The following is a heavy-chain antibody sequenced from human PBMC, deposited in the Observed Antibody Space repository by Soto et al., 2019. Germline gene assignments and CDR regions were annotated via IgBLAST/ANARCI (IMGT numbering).Heavy chain of an antibody. D-gene: IGHD6-25*01. CDR3: AREQRGAFDI. V-gene: IGHV3-74*01. CDR2: ICNDGNET. J-gene: IGHJ3*02. Sequence: GGSLRLSCAASGFTFSSYCMHWLRQAPGKGPAWVAFICNDGNETTYADSVKGRFTISRDNAKNTLSLQVNSLTAEDAAVYYWAREQRGAFDIWGLGTMVTV. CDR1: GFTFSSYC.